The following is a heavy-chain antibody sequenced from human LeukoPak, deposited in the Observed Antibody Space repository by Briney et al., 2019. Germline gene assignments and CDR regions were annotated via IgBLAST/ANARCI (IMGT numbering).Heavy chain of an antibody. CDR1: GDSISSYY. V-gene: IGHV4-59*01. CDR2: IHYTGST. D-gene: IGHD3-10*01. CDR3: ARVEEGYGSGRRENYYYYYMDV. Sequence: KTSETLSLTCTVSGDSISSYYWSWIRQPPGKGLEWIGYIHYTGSTNYNPSLKSRVTISVDTSKNHFSLKLSSVTAADTAVYYCARVEEGYGSGRRENYYYYYMDVWGKGTTVTISS. J-gene: IGHJ6*03.